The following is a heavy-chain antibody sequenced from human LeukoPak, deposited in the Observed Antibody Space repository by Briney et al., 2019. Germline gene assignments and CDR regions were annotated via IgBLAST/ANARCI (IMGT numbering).Heavy chain of an antibody. Sequence: GGSLRLSCAASGFTFSSYAMSWVRQAPGKGLEWVSGISGSGGSTYYADSVKGRVTISRDNSKNTLYLQMNSLRAEDTAVYYCAKDLSSSWNYFDYWGQGTLVTVSS. CDR2: ISGSGGST. V-gene: IGHV3-23*01. CDR1: GFTFSSYA. CDR3: AKDLSSSWNYFDY. J-gene: IGHJ4*02. D-gene: IGHD6-13*01.